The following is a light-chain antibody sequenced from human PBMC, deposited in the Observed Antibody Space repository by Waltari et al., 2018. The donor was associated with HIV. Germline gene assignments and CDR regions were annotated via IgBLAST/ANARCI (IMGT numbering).Light chain of an antibody. CDR1: ISNIGSNS. CDR2: SNN. Sequence: QSVLTQQTSASGTPGQKITISCPGNISNIGSNSVNRYQQFSGAAPKLLNFSNNQHPSGVPARFSGSKSGSAASLAISGLHSDDEAIYHCATWDDTLSGPVFGGGTKLTVL. J-gene: IGLJ3*02. V-gene: IGLV1-44*01. CDR3: ATWDDTLSGPV.